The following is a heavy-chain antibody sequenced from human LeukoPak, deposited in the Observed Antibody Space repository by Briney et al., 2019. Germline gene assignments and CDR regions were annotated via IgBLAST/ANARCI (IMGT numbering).Heavy chain of an antibody. J-gene: IGHJ4*02. CDR3: ARDGVHYDFSY. D-gene: IGHD3-3*01. CDR1: GFTFSSYS. Sequence: GGSLRLSCAASGFTFSSYSKNWVRQAPGKGLEWVSSISSSSSYIYYADSVKGRFTISRDNAKNSLYLQMNSLRAEDTAVYYCARDGVHYDFSYWGQGTLVTVSS. V-gene: IGHV3-21*01. CDR2: ISSSSSYI.